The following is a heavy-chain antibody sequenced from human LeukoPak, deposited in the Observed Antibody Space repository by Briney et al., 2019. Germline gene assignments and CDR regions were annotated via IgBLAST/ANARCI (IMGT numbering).Heavy chain of an antibody. J-gene: IGHJ4*02. CDR1: GFTFDDYA. CDR3: ARIWGSPPYFDY. Sequence: GGSLRLSCAASGFTFDDYAMHWVRQAPGKGLEGVSGISWNSGSIGYADSVKGRFTISRDNAKNSLYLQMNSLRAEDTALYYCARIWGSPPYFDYWGQGTLVTVSS. CDR2: ISWNSGSI. V-gene: IGHV3-9*01. D-gene: IGHD3-16*01.